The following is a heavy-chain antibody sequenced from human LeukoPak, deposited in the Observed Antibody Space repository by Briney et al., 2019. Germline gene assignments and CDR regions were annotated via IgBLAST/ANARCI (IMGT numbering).Heavy chain of an antibody. Sequence: GGSLRLSCAASGFSFSTYSMSWVRQAPGKGLEWVSSVRGSGADKYYADSVKGRFSISRDNSQDTLSLQMNSLRAEDTAVYYCAKISWDGRGTFDWGRGTLVTVSS. CDR2: VRGSGADK. CDR1: GFSFSTYS. D-gene: IGHD1/OR15-1a*01. CDR3: AKISWDGRGTFD. J-gene: IGHJ4*02. V-gene: IGHV3-23*01.